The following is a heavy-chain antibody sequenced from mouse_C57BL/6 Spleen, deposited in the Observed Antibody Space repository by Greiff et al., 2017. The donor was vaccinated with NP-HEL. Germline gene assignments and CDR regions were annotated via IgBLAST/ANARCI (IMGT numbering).Heavy chain of an antibody. CDR3: TTLTGTAWFAY. J-gene: IGHJ3*01. CDR2: IDPENGDT. D-gene: IGHD4-1*01. CDR1: GFNIKDDY. V-gene: IGHV14-4*01. Sequence: VQLQQSGAELVRPGASVKLSCTASGFNIKDDYMHWVKPRPEQGLEWIGWIDPENGDTESASTFQGKATITADTSAHTAYLQLSSLTSEDTAVYYCTTLTGTAWFAYWGQGTLVTVSA.